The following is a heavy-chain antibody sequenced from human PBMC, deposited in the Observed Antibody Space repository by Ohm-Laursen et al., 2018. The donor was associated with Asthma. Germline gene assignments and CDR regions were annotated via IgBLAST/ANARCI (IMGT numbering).Heavy chain of an antibody. Sequence: GSSVKVSCKASGYSVTSYAFSWVRQAPGQRLEWMGWIYIGNTNYAPNFRDRITMTTDTSTNTAYMELRSLTSDDTAVYYCVRDVVDRFDYWGQGSLVIVSS. J-gene: IGHJ4*02. CDR1: GYSVTSYA. CDR2: IYIGNT. D-gene: IGHD2-21*01. CDR3: VRDVVDRFDY. V-gene: IGHV1-18*04.